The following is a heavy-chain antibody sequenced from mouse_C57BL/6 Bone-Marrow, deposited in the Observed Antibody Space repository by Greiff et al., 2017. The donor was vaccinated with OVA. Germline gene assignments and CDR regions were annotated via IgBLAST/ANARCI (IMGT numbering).Heavy chain of an antibody. V-gene: IGHV1-80*01. CDR2: IYPGDGDT. D-gene: IGHD1-1*01. Sequence: QVQLQQSGAELVKPGASVKISCKASGYAFSSYWMNWVKQRPGKGLEWIGQIYPGDGDTNYNGKFKGKATLTADKSSSTAYMQLSSLTSEDSEVYVYSRRGAVTTVVDWFFDDWGTGTTVTVSS. CDR1: GYAFSSYW. J-gene: IGHJ1*03. CDR3: SRRGAVTTVVDWFFDD.